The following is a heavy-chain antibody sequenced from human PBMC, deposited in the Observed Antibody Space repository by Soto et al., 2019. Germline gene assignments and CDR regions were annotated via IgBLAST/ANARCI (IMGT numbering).Heavy chain of an antibody. CDR2: INPSGGST. D-gene: IGHD6-19*01. CDR3: ATPIIAVAGTDY. Sequence: ASVKVSCKASGYTFTSYYTHWVRQAPGQGLEWMGIINPSGGSTSYAQKFQGRVTMTRDTSTSTVYMELSSLRSEDTAVYYCATPIIAVAGTDYWGQGTLVTVSS. V-gene: IGHV1-46*01. CDR1: GYTFTSYY. J-gene: IGHJ4*02.